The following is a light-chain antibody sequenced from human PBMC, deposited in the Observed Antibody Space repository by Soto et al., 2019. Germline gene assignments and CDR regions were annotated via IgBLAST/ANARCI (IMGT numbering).Light chain of an antibody. V-gene: IGKV1-27*01. CDR3: LNYNAAPIT. CDR2: GAS. J-gene: IGKJ5*01. Sequence: DIQMTQSPSSLSASVGDRVTITCRPSQAIGNYLAWYQQKPGKVPKLLIYGASTLRSGVPSRFSGGASGPDFTLTISSLQPEDVATYYCLNYNAAPITFGQGTRLEIK. CDR1: QAIGNY.